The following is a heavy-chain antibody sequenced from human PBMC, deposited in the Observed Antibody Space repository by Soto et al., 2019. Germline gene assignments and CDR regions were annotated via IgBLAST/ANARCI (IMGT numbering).Heavy chain of an antibody. CDR2: IYYSGST. Sequence: PSETLSLTCTVSGGSISSYYWSWIRQPPGKGLEWIGYIYYSGSTNYNPSLKSRVTISVDTSKNQFSLKLSSVTAADTAVYYCARGISSGWELAAFDIWGQGTMVTVSS. CDR3: ARGISSGWELAAFDI. V-gene: IGHV4-59*01. CDR1: GGSISSYY. J-gene: IGHJ3*02. D-gene: IGHD6-19*01.